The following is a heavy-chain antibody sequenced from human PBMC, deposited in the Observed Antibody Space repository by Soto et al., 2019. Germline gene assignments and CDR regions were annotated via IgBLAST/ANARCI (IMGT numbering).Heavy chain of an antibody. V-gene: IGHV5-51*01. CDR1: GYSFTSYW. CDR3: ARLITMVRGGRPIYYCYYGMDV. Sequence: GESLKISCKGSGYSFTSYWIGWVRQMPGKGLEWMGIIYPGDSDTRYSPSFQGQVTISADKSISTAYLQWSSLKASDTAMYYCARLITMVRGGRPIYYCYYGMDVWGQGTTVTVSS. CDR2: IYPGDSDT. D-gene: IGHD3-10*01. J-gene: IGHJ6*02.